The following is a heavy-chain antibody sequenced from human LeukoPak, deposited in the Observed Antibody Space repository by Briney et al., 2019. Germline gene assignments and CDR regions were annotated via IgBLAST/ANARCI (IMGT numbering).Heavy chain of an antibody. CDR1: GYTFTGYY. J-gene: IGHJ5*02. Sequence: ASVKVSCKASGYTFTGYYMHWVRQAPGQGLEWMGWINPNSGGTNYAQKFQGRVTMTRDTSISTAYMELSRLRSDDTAVYYCARAIQPYSSGFDPWGQGTLVTVSS. V-gene: IGHV1-2*02. CDR3: ARAIQPYSSGFDP. CDR2: INPNSGGT. D-gene: IGHD6-25*01.